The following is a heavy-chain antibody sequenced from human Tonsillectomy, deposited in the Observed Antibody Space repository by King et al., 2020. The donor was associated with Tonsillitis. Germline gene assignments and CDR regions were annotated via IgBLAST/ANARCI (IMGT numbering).Heavy chain of an antibody. CDR1: GFTFSSYE. D-gene: IGHD1-26*01. V-gene: IGHV3-48*03. CDR2: ISSSGSTI. CDR3: ARDEGWELPEG. Sequence: VQLVQSGGGLVQPGGSLRLSCAASGFTFSSYEMNWVRQAPGKGLEWVSYISSSGSTIYYADSVKGRFTISRDNAKNSLYLQMNSLRAEDTAVYYCARDEGWELPEGWGQGTLVTVSS. J-gene: IGHJ4*02.